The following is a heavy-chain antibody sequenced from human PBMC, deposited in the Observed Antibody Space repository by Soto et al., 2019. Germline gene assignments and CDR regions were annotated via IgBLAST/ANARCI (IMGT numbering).Heavy chain of an antibody. CDR3: ARPTYCSGGSCYWFDP. J-gene: IGHJ5*02. CDR2: IIPILGIA. CDR1: GGTFSSYT. Sequence: QVQLVQSGAEVKKPGSSVKVSCKASGGTFSSYTISWVRQAPGQGLEWMGRIIPILGIANYAQKFRGRVTITADKSTSTAYMELSSLRSEDTAVYYCARPTYCSGGSCYWFDPWGQGTLVTVSS. D-gene: IGHD2-15*01. V-gene: IGHV1-69*02.